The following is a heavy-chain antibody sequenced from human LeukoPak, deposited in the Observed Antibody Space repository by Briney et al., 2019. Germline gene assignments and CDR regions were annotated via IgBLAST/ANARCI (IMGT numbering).Heavy chain of an antibody. CDR3: SRERRDCYASGAYAYPFEY. CDR2: ISSNNRYI. V-gene: IGHV3-21*01. D-gene: IGHD2-2*01. J-gene: IGHJ4*02. CDR1: GFTFSSHG. Sequence: GGSLRLSCAASGFTFSSHGMHWVRQAPGKGLEWVSSISSNNRYIYYADSVKGRFTISRDNAKNSLYLQMNSLRAEDTAMYYCSRERRDCYASGAYAYPFEYWGQGTRVAVSS.